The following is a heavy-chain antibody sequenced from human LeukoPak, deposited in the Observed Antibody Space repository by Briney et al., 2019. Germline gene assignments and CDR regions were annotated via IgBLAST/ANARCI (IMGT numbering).Heavy chain of an antibody. D-gene: IGHD4-17*01. V-gene: IGHV3-33*01. J-gene: IGHJ4*02. CDR1: GFTFSSYG. CDR2: IWYDGSNK. Sequence: PGGSLRLSCAASGFTFSSYGMHWVRQAPGKGLEWVAGIWYDGSNKYYADSVKGRFTISRDNSKNTLFLQMNSLRAEDTAVYYCARDPDDYGDYSYFDYWGQGTLVTVSS. CDR3: ARDPDDYGDYSYFDY.